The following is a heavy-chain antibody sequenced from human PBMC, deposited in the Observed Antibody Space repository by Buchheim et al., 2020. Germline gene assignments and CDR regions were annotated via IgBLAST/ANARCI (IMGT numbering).Heavy chain of an antibody. CDR2: ISYDGSNK. CDR3: AKGFSEVRGVISYDFDY. J-gene: IGHJ4*02. CDR1: GFNFSSYG. V-gene: IGHV3-30*18. D-gene: IGHD3-10*01. Sequence: QVQLVESGGGVVQPGRSLRLSCAASGFNFSSYGMHWVRQAPGKGLEWVAVISYDGSNKYYADSVKGRFTISRDNSKNTLYLQMNSLRAEDTAVYYCAKGFSEVRGVISYDFDYWGQGTL.